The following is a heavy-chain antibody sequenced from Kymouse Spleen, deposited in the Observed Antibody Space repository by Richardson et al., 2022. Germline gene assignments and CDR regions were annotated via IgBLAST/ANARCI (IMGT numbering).Heavy chain of an antibody. CDR3: ARDDSGSYYYYYYYGMDV. Sequence: QVQLVESGGGVVQPGRSLRLSCAASGFTFSSYGMHWVRQAPGKGLEWVAVIWYDGSNKYYADSVKGRFTISRDNSKNTLYLQMNSLRAEDTAVYYCARDDSGSYYYYYYYGMDVWGQGTTVTVSS. CDR2: IWYDGSNK. CDR1: GFTFSSYG. J-gene: IGHJ6*02. V-gene: IGHV3-33*01. D-gene: IGHD1-26*01.